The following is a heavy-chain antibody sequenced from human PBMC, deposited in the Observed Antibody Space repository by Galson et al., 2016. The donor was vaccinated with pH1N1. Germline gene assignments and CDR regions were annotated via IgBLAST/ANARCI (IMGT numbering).Heavy chain of an antibody. Sequence: SVKVSCKASGFTFSNYGFSWVRQAPGQGLEWMAWISAFNGDTKYAHKVQDRLTVTTDSSTNTAYMELRSLRSDDTALYFCAIQSIAARPVFFDFWGRGTQVTVSS. CDR2: ISAFNGDT. D-gene: IGHD6-6*01. V-gene: IGHV1-18*01. CDR3: AIQSIAARPVFFDF. J-gene: IGHJ4*01. CDR1: GFTFSNYG.